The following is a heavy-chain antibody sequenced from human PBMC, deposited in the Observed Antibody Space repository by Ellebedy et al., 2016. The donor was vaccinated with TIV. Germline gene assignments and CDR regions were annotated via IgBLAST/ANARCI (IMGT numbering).Heavy chain of an antibody. CDR2: MSGSTITT. Sequence: GGSLRLSCAASGFSFSSYSMNWVRRAPGKGLEWVSYMSGSTITTYYADSVKGRFTISRDNAKNSLYLQMNSLRAEDTAVYYCARDMAWGNERVIDGFDIWGQGTMVTVSS. D-gene: IGHD7-27*01. V-gene: IGHV3-48*04. J-gene: IGHJ3*02. CDR1: GFSFSSYS. CDR3: ARDMAWGNERVIDGFDI.